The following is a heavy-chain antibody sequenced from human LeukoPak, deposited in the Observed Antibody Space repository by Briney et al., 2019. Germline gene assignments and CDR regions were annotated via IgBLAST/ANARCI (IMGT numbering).Heavy chain of an antibody. CDR2: ISGSGGST. CDR1: GFTFSSYA. CDR3: ATLMDYGDYAIWYYYYMDV. D-gene: IGHD4-17*01. J-gene: IGHJ6*03. Sequence: GGSLRLSCAASGFTFSSYAMSWVRQAPGKGLEWVSAISGSGGSTYYADSVKGRFTISRDNSKNTLYLQMNSLRAEDTAVYYCATLMDYGDYAIWYYYYMDVWGKGTTVTVSS. V-gene: IGHV3-23*01.